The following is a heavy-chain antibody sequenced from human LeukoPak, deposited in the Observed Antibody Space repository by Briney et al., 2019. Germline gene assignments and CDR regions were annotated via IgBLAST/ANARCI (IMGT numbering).Heavy chain of an antibody. V-gene: IGHV3-20*04. D-gene: IGHD4-17*01. CDR3: ARDGYGDYLPSL. J-gene: IGHJ4*02. CDR2: INWNGGST. Sequence: GGSLRLSCAASGFTFDDYGMSWVRQAPGKGLEWVSGINWNGGSTGYAGSVKGRFTISRDNAKNSLYLQMNSLRAEDTALYYCARDGYGDYLPSLWGQGTLVTVSS. CDR1: GFTFDDYG.